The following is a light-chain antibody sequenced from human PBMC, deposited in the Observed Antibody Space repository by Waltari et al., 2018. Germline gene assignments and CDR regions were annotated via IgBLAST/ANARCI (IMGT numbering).Light chain of an antibody. V-gene: IGKV3-20*01. J-gene: IGKJ4*01. CDR2: GAS. CDR1: QSVWNSY. Sequence: EVVLTQSPGTLSLSPGERATLSCRASQSVWNSYLAWYQQKPGQAPRLLIYGASLRATGIPERFSGSGSGTDFTLTIRSLEPEDCALYHCQQYGNSPLTFGGGTRVEI. CDR3: QQYGNSPLT.